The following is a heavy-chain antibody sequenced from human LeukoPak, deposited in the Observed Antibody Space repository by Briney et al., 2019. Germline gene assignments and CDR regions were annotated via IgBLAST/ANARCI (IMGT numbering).Heavy chain of an antibody. CDR3: VRSIDA. D-gene: IGHD3-3*01. CDR2: ISWNSGSI. Sequence: GGSLRLSCAASGFTFDDYAMHWVRQAPGKGLEWVSGISWNSGSIGYADSVKGRFTISRDNAKNSVSLQLNSLRAEDTAVYFCVRSIDAWGQGTLVTVSS. J-gene: IGHJ5*02. V-gene: IGHV3-9*01. CDR1: GFTFDDYA.